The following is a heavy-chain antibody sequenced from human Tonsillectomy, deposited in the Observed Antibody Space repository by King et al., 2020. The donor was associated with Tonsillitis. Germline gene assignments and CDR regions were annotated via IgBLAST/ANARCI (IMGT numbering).Heavy chain of an antibody. J-gene: IGHJ4*02. CDR2: KYYRGTI. D-gene: IGHD1-26*01. CDR1: GASITSRDHY. CDR3: ARSVTGSFDY. V-gene: IGHV4-39*01. Sequence: QLQESGPGVVKPSETLSLTCTVSGASITSRDHYWAWFCHPPGKGPEWIGYKYYRGTICYNPSLKSRITISGGTSENRFSLQLSALTAADTAVYFCARSVTGSFDYWGQGALVTVSS.